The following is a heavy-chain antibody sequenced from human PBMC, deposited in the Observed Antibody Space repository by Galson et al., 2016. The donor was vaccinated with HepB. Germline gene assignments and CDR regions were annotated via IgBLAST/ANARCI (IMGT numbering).Heavy chain of an antibody. CDR1: GFTFNNAW. V-gene: IGHV3-15*01. Sequence: SLRLSCAVSGFTFNNAWMSWVRQAPGKGLEWVGRIKSKTDGGTTDYAAPVKGTFTISRADSKNTLYLQMNSLKAEDTAVYYCTRCRTSCSTFDYWGQGTLVTVAS. CDR3: TRCRTSCSTFDY. CDR2: IKSKTDGGTT. J-gene: IGHJ4*02. D-gene: IGHD2-2*01.